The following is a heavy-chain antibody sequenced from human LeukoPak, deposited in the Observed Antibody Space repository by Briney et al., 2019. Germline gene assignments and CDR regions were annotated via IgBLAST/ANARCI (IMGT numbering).Heavy chain of an antibody. D-gene: IGHD4-17*01. Sequence: GGSLRLSCAASGFTFLRHGMTWFRQAPGKGLEWVSGISASGGATYYADSVKGRFTISRDNSKNTLYLQMNSLKAEDAALYYCAKGNYGEKIDSWGPGTLVTVSS. CDR2: ISASGGAT. V-gene: IGHV3-23*01. CDR1: GFTFLRHG. J-gene: IGHJ4*02. CDR3: AKGNYGEKIDS.